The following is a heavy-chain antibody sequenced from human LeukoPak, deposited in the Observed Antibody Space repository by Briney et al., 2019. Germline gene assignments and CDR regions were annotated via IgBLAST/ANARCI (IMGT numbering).Heavy chain of an antibody. CDR1: GFTFSSYW. CDR2: INSDGSST. Sequence: GGSLRLSCAASGFTFSSYWMHWVRQVPGEGLVWVSRINSDGSSTGYADSVEGRFTISRDNAKNTLYLQMNSLRAEDTAVYYCASLPDYWGQGTLVTVSS. J-gene: IGHJ4*02. CDR3: ASLPDY. V-gene: IGHV3-74*01.